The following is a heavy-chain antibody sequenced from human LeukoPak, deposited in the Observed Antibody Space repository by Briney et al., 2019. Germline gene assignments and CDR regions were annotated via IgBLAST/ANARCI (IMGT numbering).Heavy chain of an antibody. CDR2: IYYSGST. J-gene: IGHJ4*02. Sequence: PSEALSVTCTVSGGSISKNNYYWGWIRQPPGKGLEWIGSIYYSGSTYYNPSLEGRVTISVDTSKNQFSLKLGSVTAADTAVYYCAKHSIAVAGVHLFENWGQGTLVTVSS. CDR1: GGSISKNNYY. CDR3: AKHSIAVAGVHLFEN. V-gene: IGHV4-39*01. D-gene: IGHD6-19*01.